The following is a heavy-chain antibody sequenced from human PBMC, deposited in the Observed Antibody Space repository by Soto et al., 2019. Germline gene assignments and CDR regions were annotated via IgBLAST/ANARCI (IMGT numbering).Heavy chain of an antibody. CDR3: ARGGGCSGGSCYPLGR. CDR1: GGSFSGNY. CDR2: INHSGST. J-gene: IGHJ4*02. D-gene: IGHD2-15*01. V-gene: IGHV4-34*01. Sequence: QVQLQQWGAGLLKPSETLSLTCAVYGGSFSGNYWSWIRQPPGKGLEWIGEINHSGSTNYNPSLKSRVIIPVDTSKIQFSRKLSSVTAADTAVYYCARGGGCSGGSCYPLGRWGQGTLVTVSS.